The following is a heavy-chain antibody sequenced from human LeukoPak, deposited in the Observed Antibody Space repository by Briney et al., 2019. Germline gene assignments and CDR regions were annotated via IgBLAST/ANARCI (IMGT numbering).Heavy chain of an antibody. D-gene: IGHD3/OR15-3a*01. CDR2: LYLSGET. V-gene: IGHV4-4*07. CDR3: ASGIQWTGNNY. J-gene: IGHJ4*02. CDR1: GGSISSYY. Sequence: SETLSLTCTVSGGSISSYYWSWIRQPAGKGLEWIGRLYLSGETNYNPPLKSRVTMSFDTSKNQVSLRLTSATAADTAVYYCASGIQWTGNNYWGQGTLVTVSS.